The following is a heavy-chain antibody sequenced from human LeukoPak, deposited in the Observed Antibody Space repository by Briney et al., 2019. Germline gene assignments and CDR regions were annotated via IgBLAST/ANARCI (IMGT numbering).Heavy chain of an antibody. V-gene: IGHV1-2*02. CDR2: INPNSGGT. Sequence: GASVKVSCKASGYTFTGYYMHWVRQAPGQGLEWMGWINPNSGGTNYAQKFQGRVTMTRETSISTAYMELSRLISDHTAVYYCAREGIDSSSWYTGFDYWGQGTLVTVSS. CDR1: GYTFTGYY. CDR3: AREGIDSSSWYTGFDY. J-gene: IGHJ4*02. D-gene: IGHD6-13*01.